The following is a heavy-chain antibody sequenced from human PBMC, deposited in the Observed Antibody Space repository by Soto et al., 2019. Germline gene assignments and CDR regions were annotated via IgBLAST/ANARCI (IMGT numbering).Heavy chain of an antibody. Sequence: QVQLVQSGAEVRKPGSSVKVSCKASGGTFSTYTISWVLQAPGQGLEWMGRIIPMLGIPNYAQKFQGRVTFSADKSTSTAYMELSSMRSEDTAVYYCGGYDGSAYHDVTSGQGTLVTVSS. CDR3: GGYDGSAYHDVT. V-gene: IGHV1-69*02. J-gene: IGHJ5*02. CDR2: IIPMLGIP. D-gene: IGHD3-22*01. CDR1: GGTFSTYT.